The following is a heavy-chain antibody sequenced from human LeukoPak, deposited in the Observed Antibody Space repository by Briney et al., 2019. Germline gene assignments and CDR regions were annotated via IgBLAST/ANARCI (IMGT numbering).Heavy chain of an antibody. D-gene: IGHD5-24*01. CDR3: AREGDGYNSFTRVFDY. CDR1: GHTFTSYG. Sequence: ASVKVSCKASGHTFTSYGISWVRQAPGQGLEWMGIINPSGGSTSYAQKFQGRVTMTRDMSTSTVYMELSSLRSEDTAVYYCAREGDGYNSFTRVFDYWGQGTLVTVSS. CDR2: INPSGGST. V-gene: IGHV1-46*01. J-gene: IGHJ4*02.